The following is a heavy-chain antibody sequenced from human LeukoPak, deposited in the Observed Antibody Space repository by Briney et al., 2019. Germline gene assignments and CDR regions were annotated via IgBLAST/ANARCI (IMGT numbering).Heavy chain of an antibody. CDR1: GGSFSGYY. J-gene: IGHJ4*02. CDR2: INHSGST. V-gene: IGHV4-34*01. Sequence: SETQSLTCAVYGGSFSGYYWSWIRQPPGKGLEWIGEINHSGSTNYNPSLKSRVTISVDTSKNQFSLKLSSVTAADTAVYYCARGPRIAARLFRGGANDYWGQGTLVTVSS. D-gene: IGHD6-6*01. CDR3: ARGPRIAARLFRGGANDY.